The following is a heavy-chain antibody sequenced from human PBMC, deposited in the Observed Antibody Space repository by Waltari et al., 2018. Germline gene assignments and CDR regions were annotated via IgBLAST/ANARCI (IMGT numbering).Heavy chain of an antibody. CDR1: GGSFSGSY. CDR3: ARGGQYDFWSGYYNYYYYYGMDV. J-gene: IGHJ6*02. D-gene: IGHD3-3*01. Sequence: QVQLQQWGAGLLKPSETLSLTCAVYGGSFSGSYWSWIRQPPGKGLEWIGEINHSGSTNYNPSLKSRVTISVDTSKNQFSLKLSSVTAADTAVYYCARGGQYDFWSGYYNYYYYYGMDVWGQGTTVTVSS. V-gene: IGHV4-34*01. CDR2: INHSGST.